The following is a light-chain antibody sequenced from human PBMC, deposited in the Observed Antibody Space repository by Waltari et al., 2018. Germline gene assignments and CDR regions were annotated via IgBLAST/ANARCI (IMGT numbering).Light chain of an antibody. CDR2: DAS. CDR1: QSISGY. V-gene: IGKV3-11*01. J-gene: IGKJ4*01. Sequence: EIVLTQSPATLSLSPVERATLSCRASQSISGYLAWYQQKPDQAPRLLIYDASNRATGIPARFSGSGSGTDFTLTISGLEPEDFAVYHCQQRSNWPLTFGGGTKVELK. CDR3: QQRSNWPLT.